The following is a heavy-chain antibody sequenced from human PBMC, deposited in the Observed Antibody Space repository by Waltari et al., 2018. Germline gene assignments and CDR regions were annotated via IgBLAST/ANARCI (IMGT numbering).Heavy chain of an antibody. CDR2: IYTSGST. Sequence: QVQLQESGPGLVKPSQTLSLTCTDSGGSISSGSYYWSWIRQPAGKGLEWIVYIYTSGSTSCTPSLNRRVTISLDTAKNRFSLKLSSVTAADTAVYYCARDLPSSSAGKDAFDIWGQGTMVTVSS. CDR3: ARDLPSSSAGKDAFDI. J-gene: IGHJ3*02. CDR1: GGSISSGSYY. V-gene: IGHV4-61*09. D-gene: IGHD6-13*01.